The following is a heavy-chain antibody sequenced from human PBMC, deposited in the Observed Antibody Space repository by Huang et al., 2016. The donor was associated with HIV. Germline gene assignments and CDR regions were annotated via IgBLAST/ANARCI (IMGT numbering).Heavy chain of an antibody. J-gene: IGHJ6*02. Sequence: QVQLVQSGAEVKKPGASVKVSCKASGYTFTSYYMHWVRQARGQGLEWMGIINPDGGSTSYAQKFQGRVTMTRDTSTSTVYMELSSLRSEDTAVYYCARVRCSSTSCYGMDVWGQGTTVTVSS. V-gene: IGHV1-46*01. CDR3: ARVRCSSTSCYGMDV. CDR2: INPDGGST. D-gene: IGHD2-2*01. CDR1: GYTFTSYY.